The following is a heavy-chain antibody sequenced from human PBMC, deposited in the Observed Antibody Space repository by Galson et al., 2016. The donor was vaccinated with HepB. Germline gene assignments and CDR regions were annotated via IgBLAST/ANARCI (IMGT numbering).Heavy chain of an antibody. CDR3: ATGGSRGISDAFGF. CDR2: LKQDGSDK. Sequence: SLRLSCAASGFTFSNYWMSWVRQAPGKGLECVANLKQDGSDKYYVDSVKGRFTISRDNAKNSLYLQMKSLRAEDTAVYYCATGGSRGISDAFGFWGQGTMVTVSS. CDR1: GFTFSNYW. D-gene: IGHD3-16*01. J-gene: IGHJ3*01. V-gene: IGHV3-7*01.